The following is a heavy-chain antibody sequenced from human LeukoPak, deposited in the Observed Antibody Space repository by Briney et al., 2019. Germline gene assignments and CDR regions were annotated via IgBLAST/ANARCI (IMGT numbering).Heavy chain of an antibody. CDR2: ISAYNGNT. J-gene: IGHJ6*03. Sequence: ASVKVSCKASGYTFTSYGISWVRQAPGQGLEWMGWISAYNGNTNYAQKLQGRVTMTTDTSTSTAYMELRSLRSDDTAVYYCARTITYSSSWYGYYYYYMDVWGKGTTVTISS. V-gene: IGHV1-18*01. CDR1: GYTFTSYG. D-gene: IGHD6-13*01. CDR3: ARTITYSSSWYGYYYYYMDV.